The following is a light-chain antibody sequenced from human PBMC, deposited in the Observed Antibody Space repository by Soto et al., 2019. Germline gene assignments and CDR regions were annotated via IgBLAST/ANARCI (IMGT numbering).Light chain of an antibody. J-gene: IGLJ1*01. CDR3: AAWDDSLNGSYV. CDR1: SSNIGSNT. V-gene: IGLV1-44*01. CDR2: SNN. Sequence: QAVVTQPPSASGTPGQRVTISCSGSSSNIGSNTVNWYQQLPGTAPKLLIYSNNQRPSGVPDRLSGSKSGTSASLAISGLQSEDEADYYCAAWDDSLNGSYVFGTGTKLTVL.